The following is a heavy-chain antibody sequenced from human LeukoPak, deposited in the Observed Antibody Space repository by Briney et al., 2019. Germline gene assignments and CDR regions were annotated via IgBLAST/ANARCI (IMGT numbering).Heavy chain of an antibody. CDR3: AKDKGSSTSYIDY. Sequence: PGRSLRLSCAASGFTFDDYAMHWVRQAPGKGLEWVSGISWNSGSIGYADSVKGLFTISRDNAKNSLYLQMNSLRAEDTALYYCAKDKGSSTSYIDYWGQGTLVTVSS. CDR2: ISWNSGSI. V-gene: IGHV3-9*01. D-gene: IGHD2-2*01. CDR1: GFTFDDYA. J-gene: IGHJ4*02.